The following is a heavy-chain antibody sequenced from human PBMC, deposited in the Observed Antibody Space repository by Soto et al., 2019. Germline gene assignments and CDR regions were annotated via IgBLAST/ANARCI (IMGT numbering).Heavy chain of an antibody. CDR1: GFTFNNYA. D-gene: IGHD6-13*01. Sequence: GGSLRLSCAASGFTFNNYAINWVRQSPGKGLEWVSVISGSAGSTYYADSVKGRFTITRDNSKNTLYLQMSSLRAEDTAVYYCAKAGGAAGTVDYFDYWGQGTLVTVSS. CDR2: ISGSAGST. J-gene: IGHJ4*02. V-gene: IGHV3-23*01. CDR3: AKAGGAAGTVDYFDY.